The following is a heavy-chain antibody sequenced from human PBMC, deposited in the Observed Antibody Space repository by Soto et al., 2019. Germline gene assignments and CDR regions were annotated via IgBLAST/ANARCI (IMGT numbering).Heavy chain of an antibody. Sequence: QVQLVQSGAEVKKPGASVKVSCKASGYTFTSYGINLVRQAPGQGLEWMGWITGYSGNTKYAQKFQGRVTMTTDTSTSTAYMELRSLRSDDTAVYYCARAFGSGSYYELAYWGQGTLVTVSS. CDR2: ITGYSGNT. CDR3: ARAFGSGSYYELAY. D-gene: IGHD3-10*01. J-gene: IGHJ4*02. V-gene: IGHV1-18*01. CDR1: GYTFTSYG.